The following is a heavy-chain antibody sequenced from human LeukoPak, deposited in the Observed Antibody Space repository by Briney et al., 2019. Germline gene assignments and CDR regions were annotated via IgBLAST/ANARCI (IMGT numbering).Heavy chain of an antibody. CDR1: GYTSTSYA. D-gene: IGHD2-8*01. CDR2: INTNTGNP. Sequence: ASVKVSCKASGYTSTSYAMNWVRQAPGQGLEWMGWINTNTGNPTYAQGFTGRFVFSLDTSVSTAYLQICSLKAEDTAVYYCAREGVLYYGDYYYYGMDVWGKGTTVIVSS. J-gene: IGHJ6*04. V-gene: IGHV7-4-1*01. CDR3: AREGVLYYGDYYYYGMDV.